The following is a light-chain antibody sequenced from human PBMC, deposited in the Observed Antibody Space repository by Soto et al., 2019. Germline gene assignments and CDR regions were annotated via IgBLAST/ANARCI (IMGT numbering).Light chain of an antibody. J-gene: IGLJ3*02. CDR3: CSYTISNTWV. CDR2: EVS. V-gene: IGLV2-14*01. CDR1: SSDVGGYNY. Sequence: QSALTQPASVSGSPGQSITISCTGTSSDVGGYNYVSWYQQHPGKAPKLMIYEVSNRPSGVSDRFSGSRSGNTASLTISGLRAEDEADYHCCSYTISNTWVFGGGTKLTVL.